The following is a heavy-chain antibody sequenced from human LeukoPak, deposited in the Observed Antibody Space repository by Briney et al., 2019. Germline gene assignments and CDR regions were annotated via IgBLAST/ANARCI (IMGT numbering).Heavy chain of an antibody. V-gene: IGHV1-69*13. CDR2: IIPIFGTA. J-gene: IGHJ5*02. CDR3: ARDCSYYYDSSGYYYQAINWFDP. Sequence: SVKVSCKAPGGTFSSYAISWVRQAPGQGLEWMGGIIPIFGTANYAQKFQGRVTITADESTSTAYMELSSLRSEDTAVYYCARDCSYYYDSSGYYYQAINWFDPWGQGTLVTVSS. D-gene: IGHD3-22*01. CDR1: GGTFSSYA.